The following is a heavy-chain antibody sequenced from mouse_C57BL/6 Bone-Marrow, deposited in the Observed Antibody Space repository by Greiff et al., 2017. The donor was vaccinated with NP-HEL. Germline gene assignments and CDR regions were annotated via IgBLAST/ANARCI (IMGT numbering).Heavy chain of an antibody. Sequence: EVQLKESGPELVKPGASVKMSCKASGYTFTDYNMHWVKQSHGKSLEWIGYINPNNGGTSYNQKFKGKATLTVNKSSSTAYMELRSLTSEDSAVYYCARRWGNYWYFDVWGTGTTVTVSS. V-gene: IGHV1-22*01. CDR2: INPNNGGT. CDR1: GYTFTDYN. D-gene: IGHD1-1*02. J-gene: IGHJ1*03. CDR3: ARRWGNYWYFDV.